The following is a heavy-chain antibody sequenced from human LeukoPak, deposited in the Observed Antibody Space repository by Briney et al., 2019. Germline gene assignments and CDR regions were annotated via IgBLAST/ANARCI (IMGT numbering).Heavy chain of an antibody. J-gene: IGHJ3*02. Sequence: SETLSLTCIVSGGSISSTSHYWDWIRQPPGKGLEWIGSIYHSGSTYYNPSLKSRVTISVDTSKNQFSLKLSSVTAADTAVYYCARVSREFDYVWGSYRRDAFDIWGQGTMVTVSS. CDR3: ARVSREFDYVWGSYRRDAFDI. CDR2: IYHSGST. D-gene: IGHD3-16*02. CDR1: GGSISSTSHY. V-gene: IGHV4-39*07.